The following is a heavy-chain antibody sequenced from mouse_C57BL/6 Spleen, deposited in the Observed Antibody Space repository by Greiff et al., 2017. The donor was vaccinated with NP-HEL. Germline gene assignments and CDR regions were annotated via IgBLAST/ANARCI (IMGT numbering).Heavy chain of an antibody. V-gene: IGHV1-69*01. CDR1: GYTFTSYW. CDR2: IDPSDSYT. J-gene: IGHJ2*01. CDR3: ARSLTGYFDY. D-gene: IGHD4-1*01. Sequence: QVQLQQPGAELVMPGASVKLSCKASGYTFTSYWMHWVKQRPGQGLEWIGEIDPSDSYTNYNQKFKGKSTLTVDKSSSTAYMQLSSLTSEDSAVYYCARSLTGYFDYWGQGTTLTVSS.